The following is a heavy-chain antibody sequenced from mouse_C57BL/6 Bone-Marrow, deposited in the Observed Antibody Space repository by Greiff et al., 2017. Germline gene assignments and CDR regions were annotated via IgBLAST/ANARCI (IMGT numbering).Heavy chain of an antibody. CDR1: GYTFTSYW. D-gene: IGHD2-3*01. CDR3: AKGGGWLPFAY. J-gene: IGHJ3*01. CDR2: IHPNSGST. Sequence: QVQLKQPGAELVKPGASVKLSCKASGYTFTSYWMHWVQQRPGQGLEWIGLIHPNSGSTNYNEKFKSKATLTVDKSSSTAYMQLSSLTSEDSAVDYCAKGGGWLPFAYWGQGTLVTVSA. V-gene: IGHV1-64*01.